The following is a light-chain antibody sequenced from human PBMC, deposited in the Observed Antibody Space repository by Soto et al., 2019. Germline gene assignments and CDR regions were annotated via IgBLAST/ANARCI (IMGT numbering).Light chain of an antibody. V-gene: IGLV1-44*01. CDR1: SSNIGSNT. CDR3: AAWDETLNGYV. Sequence: QSVLTQPPSASGTPGQRVTISCSGSSSNIGSNTVNWYQQLPGTAPKLLIYSNNQRPSGVPDRFSGSKSGTSASLAISGLQSEDESYYYCAAWDETLNGYVSGIGTKVTVL. CDR2: SNN. J-gene: IGLJ1*01.